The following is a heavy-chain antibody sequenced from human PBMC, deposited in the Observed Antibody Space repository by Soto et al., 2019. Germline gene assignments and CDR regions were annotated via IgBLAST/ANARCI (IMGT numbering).Heavy chain of an antibody. CDR1: GYTFTSYG. D-gene: IGHD1-26*01. V-gene: IGHV1-18*04. J-gene: IGHJ3*02. CDR2: ISAYNGNT. Sequence: ASVKVSCKASGYTFTSYGISWVRQAPGQGLEWMGWISAYNGNTNYAQKLQGRVTMTTDTSTSTAYMELRSLRSDDTAVYYCARDSGIVGATSNDAFDIWGQGTMVTVSS. CDR3: ARDSGIVGATSNDAFDI.